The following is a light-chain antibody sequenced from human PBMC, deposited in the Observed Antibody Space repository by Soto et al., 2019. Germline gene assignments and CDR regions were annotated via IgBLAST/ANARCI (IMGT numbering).Light chain of an antibody. Sequence: QSALTQPASVSGSPGQSNTISCTGASSDVGGFDHVSWYQQHPGKVPRLLIYDVSSRPSGVSDRFSGSKSGNTASLTISGLQAEDEADYYCNSFTTTNTYVFGTGTKVTVL. CDR3: NSFTTTNTYV. CDR2: DVS. J-gene: IGLJ1*01. V-gene: IGLV2-14*03. CDR1: SSDVGGFDH.